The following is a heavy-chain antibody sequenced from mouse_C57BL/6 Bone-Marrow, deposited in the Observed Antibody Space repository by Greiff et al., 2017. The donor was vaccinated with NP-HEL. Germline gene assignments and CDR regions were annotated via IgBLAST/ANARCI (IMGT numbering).Heavy chain of an antibody. D-gene: IGHD2-3*01. CDR1: GYTFTTYP. CDR2: FHPYNDDT. V-gene: IGHV1-47*01. CDR3: ARPMDDGYSSSFAY. J-gene: IGHJ3*01. Sequence: VKLQESGAELVKPGASVKMSCKASGYTFTTYPIEWVKQNHGKSLEWIGNFHPYNDDTKYNEKFKGKATLTVEKSSSTVYLELSRLTSDDSAVYYCARPMDDGYSSSFAYWGQGTLVTVSA.